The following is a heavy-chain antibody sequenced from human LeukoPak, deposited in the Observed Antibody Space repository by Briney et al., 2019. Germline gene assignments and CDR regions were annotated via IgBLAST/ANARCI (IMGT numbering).Heavy chain of an antibody. CDR1: GGSISSGSYY. D-gene: IGHD3-10*01. CDR2: IYTSGST. V-gene: IGHV4-61*09. CDR3: ARRDRGVIRYYYYMDV. J-gene: IGHJ6*03. Sequence: PSQTLSLTCTVSGGSISSGSYYWSWIRQPAGKGLEWIGHIYTSGSTNYNPSLKSRVTISVDTSKNQFSLKLSSVTAADTAVYYCARRDRGVIRYYYYMDVWGKGTTVTISS.